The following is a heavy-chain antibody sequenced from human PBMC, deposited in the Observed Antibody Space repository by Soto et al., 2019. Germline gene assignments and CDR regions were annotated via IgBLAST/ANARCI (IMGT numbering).Heavy chain of an antibody. CDR3: ARDSSSWYDYYGMDV. D-gene: IGHD6-13*01. CDR2: IYTSGST. Sequence: SETLSLTCTVSVGSISGYYWSWIRQPAGKGLEWIGRIYTSGSTNYNPSLKSRVTMSVDTSKNQFSLKLSSVTAADTAVYYCARDSSSWYDYYGMDVWGQGTTVTVSS. J-gene: IGHJ6*02. V-gene: IGHV4-4*07. CDR1: VGSISGYY.